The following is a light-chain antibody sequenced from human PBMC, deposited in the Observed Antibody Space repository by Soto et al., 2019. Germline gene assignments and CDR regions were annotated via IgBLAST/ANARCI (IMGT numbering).Light chain of an antibody. CDR2: AVS. Sequence: QSLLKLPASLSGSPGQSITVSCTGTSSDVGGYNYVSWYQQHPGKAPKLMIYAVSNRPSGVSNRFSGSKSGNTATLTISGLQAEDEADYYCCSYTVSGTYVFGTGTKVTVL. CDR3: CSYTVSGTYV. V-gene: IGLV2-14*01. J-gene: IGLJ1*01. CDR1: SSDVGGYNY.